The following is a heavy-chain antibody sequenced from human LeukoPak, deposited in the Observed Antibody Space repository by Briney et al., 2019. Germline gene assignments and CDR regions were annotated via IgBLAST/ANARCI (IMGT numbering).Heavy chain of an antibody. D-gene: IGHD2-2*01. Sequence: SQTLSLTCTVSGGSISSGDYYWSWIRQPPGKGLEWIGYIYYSGSTHFNPSLKSRVTISVDTSKNQFSLKLSSVTAADTAVYYCAREQYQLLTFDYWGQGTLVTVSS. CDR3: AREQYQLLTFDY. CDR1: GGSISSGDYY. CDR2: IYYSGST. J-gene: IGHJ4*02. V-gene: IGHV4-30-4*01.